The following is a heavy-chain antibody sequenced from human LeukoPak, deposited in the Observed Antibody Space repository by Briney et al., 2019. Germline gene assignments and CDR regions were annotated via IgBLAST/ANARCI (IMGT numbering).Heavy chain of an antibody. V-gene: IGHV3-21*01. D-gene: IGHD6-13*01. CDR1: GFTFSSYE. J-gene: IGHJ4*02. CDR3: ARGSGATYSSSWYLDY. Sequence: PGGSLRLSCAASGFTFSSYEMNWVRQAPGKGLEWVSSISSSSSYIYYADSVKGRFTISRDNAKNSLYLQMNSLRAEDTAVYYCARGSGATYSSSWYLDYWGQGTLVTVSS. CDR2: ISSSSSYI.